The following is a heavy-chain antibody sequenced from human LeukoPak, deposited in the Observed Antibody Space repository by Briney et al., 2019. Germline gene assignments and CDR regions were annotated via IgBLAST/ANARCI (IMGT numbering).Heavy chain of an antibody. CDR1: GGTFSSYA. J-gene: IGHJ1*01. CDR2: IIPIFGTA. CDR3: ASSRASYSSGYYRYFQH. Sequence: SVKVSCKASGGTFSSYAISWVRQAPGQGLEWMGGIIPIFGTANYAQKFQGRVTITADESTSTAYMELSSLRSEDTAVYYCASSRASYSSGYYRYFQHWGQGTLVTVSS. D-gene: IGHD3-22*01. V-gene: IGHV1-69*13.